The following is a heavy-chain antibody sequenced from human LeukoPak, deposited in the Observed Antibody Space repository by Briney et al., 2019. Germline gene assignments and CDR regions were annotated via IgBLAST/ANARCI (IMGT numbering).Heavy chain of an antibody. Sequence: PGGSLRLSCAASGFNFIDYSMNWVRQAPGKGLEWISYIGISSGNTKYADSVKGRFTISRDKARNSLYLQMNCLRVEDTAMYYCARDHRYAFDNWGHGTLVTVSS. CDR2: IGISSGNT. CDR3: ARDHRYAFDN. CDR1: GFNFIDYS. J-gene: IGHJ4*01. V-gene: IGHV3-48*01. D-gene: IGHD5-12*01.